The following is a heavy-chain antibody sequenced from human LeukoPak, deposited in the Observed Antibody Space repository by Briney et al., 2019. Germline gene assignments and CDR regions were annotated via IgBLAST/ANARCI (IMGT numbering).Heavy chain of an antibody. J-gene: IGHJ6*02. CDR3: ARHDYHYGMDV. CDR2: IYTSGNT. V-gene: IGHV4-4*07. Sequence: SETLSLTCTVSGGSISSYYWTWIRQPAGKGLEWIGRIYTSGNTNYNPSLKSRVTISVDTSKNQFSLKLSSVTAADTAVYYCARHDYHYGMDVWGQGTTVTVSS. CDR1: GGSISSYY.